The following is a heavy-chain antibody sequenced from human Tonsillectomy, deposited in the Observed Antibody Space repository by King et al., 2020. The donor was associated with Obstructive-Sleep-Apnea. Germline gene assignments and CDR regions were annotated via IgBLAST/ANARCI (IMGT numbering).Heavy chain of an antibody. J-gene: IGHJ3*02. CDR2: ISGSGGST. CDR1: GFTFSSYA. V-gene: IGHV3-23*04. CDR3: AKDRGIQLWLRAFDI. Sequence: VQLVESGGGLVQPGGSLRLSCAASGFTFSSYAMSWVRQAPGKGLEWVSAISGSGGSTYYADSVTGRFTISRDNSKNTLYLQMNSLRAGVTAVYYCAKDRGIQLWLRAFDIWGQGTMVTVSS. D-gene: IGHD5-18*01.